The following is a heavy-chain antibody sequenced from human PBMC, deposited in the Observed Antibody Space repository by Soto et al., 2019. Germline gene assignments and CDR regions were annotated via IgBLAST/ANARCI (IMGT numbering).Heavy chain of an antibody. Sequence: EVQLVESGGGLVQPGGSLKRSCTASGFIFSDSAMHWVRQASGKGLEWVGRIRSKVNNYATAYTTSMNGRFTISRDDSKNTTYLQVSSLKTEDTAVYYCARPYYDILTGNDGYYGLDVWGQGTTVTVSS. CDR2: IRSKVNNYAT. CDR3: ARPYYDILTGNDGYYGLDV. D-gene: IGHD3-9*01. CDR1: GFIFSDSA. V-gene: IGHV3-73*02. J-gene: IGHJ6*02.